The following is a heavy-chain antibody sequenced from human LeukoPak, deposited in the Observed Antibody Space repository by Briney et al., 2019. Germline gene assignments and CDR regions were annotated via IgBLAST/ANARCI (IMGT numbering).Heavy chain of an antibody. Sequence: PSETLSLTCTVSGGSISLSNYYWGWIRQPLGKGLEWIGSIYYRGSTYYNPSLKSRVTVSVDTSKNQFSLKVNSVTAADTAVYYCARVSGELTFDYWGQGTLVTVSS. CDR2: IYYRGST. V-gene: IGHV4-39*07. CDR1: GGSISLSNYY. J-gene: IGHJ4*02. CDR3: ARVSGELTFDY. D-gene: IGHD1-7*01.